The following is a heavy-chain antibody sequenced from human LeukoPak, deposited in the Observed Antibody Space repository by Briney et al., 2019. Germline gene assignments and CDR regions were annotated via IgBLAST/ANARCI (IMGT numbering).Heavy chain of an antibody. CDR3: ARLRVRGVIGAFDI. CDR2: IDPSDSYN. V-gene: IGHV5-10-1*01. Sequence: GGSLQISCRCSGCSFTNYWISGVRQMPGKGLEWMGRIDPSDSYNNYRPSFQGHGTISAHKSISTAYLQWSSLKASDTATYYCARLRVRGVIGAFDIWGQGTMVTVSS. J-gene: IGHJ3*02. D-gene: IGHD3-10*01. CDR1: GCSFTNYW.